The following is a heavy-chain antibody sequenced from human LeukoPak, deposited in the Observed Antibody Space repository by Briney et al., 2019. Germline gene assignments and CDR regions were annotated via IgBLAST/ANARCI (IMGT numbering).Heavy chain of an antibody. V-gene: IGHV1-69*05. CDR1: GGTFSSYA. Sequence: SVKVSCKASGGTFSSYAISWVRQAPGQGLEWMGGIIPIFGTANCAQRFQGRVTITTDESTSTAYMELSRLRSEDTAVYYCARAGMVRGVPGYLDVWGKGTTVTVSS. CDR2: IIPIFGTA. D-gene: IGHD3-10*01. J-gene: IGHJ6*03. CDR3: ARAGMVRGVPGYLDV.